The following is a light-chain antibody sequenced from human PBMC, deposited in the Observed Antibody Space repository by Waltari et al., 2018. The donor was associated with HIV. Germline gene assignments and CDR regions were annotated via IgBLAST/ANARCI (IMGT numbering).Light chain of an antibody. V-gene: IGKV3-20*01. J-gene: IGKJ2*01. CDR2: DAS. CDR1: QNVSSAY. CDR3: QQYGTSPPYT. Sequence: EVVLTQSPGTLSLSPGERATLSCRASQNVSSAYLAWYQQKPGQAPRVLIYDASSRATGSPDRFSGSGSGTDFTLTISRLDPEDFAVYYCQQYGTSPPYTFGQGTRLDIK.